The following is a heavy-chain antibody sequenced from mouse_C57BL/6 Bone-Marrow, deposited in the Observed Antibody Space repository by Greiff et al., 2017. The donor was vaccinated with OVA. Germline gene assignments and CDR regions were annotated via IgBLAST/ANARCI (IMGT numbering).Heavy chain of an antibody. D-gene: IGHD2-4*01. CDR1: GFSFNTYA. V-gene: IGHV10-1*01. CDR3: VGEGVGGLRRRNAMDY. CDR2: IRSKSNNYAT. Sequence: EVKVVESGGGLVQPKGSLKLSCAASGFSFNTYAMNWVRQAPGKGLEWVARIRSKSNNYATYYADSVKDRFTISRDASESMLYLQMNNLKTEGTAMYYCVGEGVGGLRRRNAMDYWGQGTSVTVSS. J-gene: IGHJ4*01.